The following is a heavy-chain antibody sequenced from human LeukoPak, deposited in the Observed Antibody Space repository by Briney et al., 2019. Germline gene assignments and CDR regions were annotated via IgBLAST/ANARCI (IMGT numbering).Heavy chain of an antibody. D-gene: IGHD3-9*01. CDR3: ARGVNLGILLRYFDWINWFDP. J-gene: IGHJ5*02. CDR2: INHSGST. V-gene: IGHV4-39*07. Sequence: PSETLSLTCTVSGGSISSSSYYWGWIRQPPGKGLEWIGEINHSGSTNYNPSLKSRVTISVDTSKNQFSLKLSSVTAADTAVYYCARGVNLGILLRYFDWINWFDPWGQGTLVTVSS. CDR1: GGSISSSSYY.